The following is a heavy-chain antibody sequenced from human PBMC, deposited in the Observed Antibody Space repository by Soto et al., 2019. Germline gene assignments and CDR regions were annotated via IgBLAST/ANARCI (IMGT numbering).Heavy chain of an antibody. Sequence: PSETLSLTCTFSACSISSGDYYRSWIRQPPGKGLEWIGYIYYSGSTYYNPSLKSRVTISVDTSKNQFSLKLSSVTAADTAVYYCARCTVTTHISGHFDPWGQGTLVTVSS. D-gene: IGHD4-17*01. CDR2: IYYSGST. CDR1: ACSISSGDYY. J-gene: IGHJ5*02. V-gene: IGHV4-30-4*08. CDR3: ARCTVTTHISGHFDP.